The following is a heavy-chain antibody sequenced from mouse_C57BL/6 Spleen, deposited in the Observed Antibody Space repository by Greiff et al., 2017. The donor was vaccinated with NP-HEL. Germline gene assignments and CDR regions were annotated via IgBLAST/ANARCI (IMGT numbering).Heavy chain of an antibody. D-gene: IGHD2-4*01. V-gene: IGHV5-4*01. Sequence: EVHLVESGGGLVKPGGSLKLSCAASGFTFSSYAMSWVRQTPEKRLEWVATISDGGSYTYYPDNVKGRFTFSRDNAKNNLYLQMSHLKSEDTAMYYCARGYDYDWFAYWGQGTLVTVSA. CDR2: ISDGGSYT. J-gene: IGHJ3*01. CDR3: ARGYDYDWFAY. CDR1: GFTFSSYA.